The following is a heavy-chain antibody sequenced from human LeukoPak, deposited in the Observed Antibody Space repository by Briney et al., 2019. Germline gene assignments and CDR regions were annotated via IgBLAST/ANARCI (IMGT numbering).Heavy chain of an antibody. V-gene: IGHV3-7*01. CDR1: GFSFSTYW. CDR3: AKEQWLVVGGDAFDI. J-gene: IGHJ3*02. CDR2: INQDGSKK. Sequence: PGGSLRLSCAASGFSFSTYWMNWVRQAPGRGLEWVANINQDGSKKYYVDSVKGRFTISRDNAKNSLYLQMNSLRAEDTAVYYCAKEQWLVVGGDAFDIWGQGTMVTVSS. D-gene: IGHD6-19*01.